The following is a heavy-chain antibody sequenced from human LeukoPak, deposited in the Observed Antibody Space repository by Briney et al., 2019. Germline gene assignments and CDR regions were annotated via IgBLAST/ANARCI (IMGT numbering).Heavy chain of an antibody. V-gene: IGHV4-30-2*01. CDR3: ARYNWNTWFDP. J-gene: IGHJ5*02. Sequence: IPSETLSLTCAVSGGSISSGGYSWSWIRQPPGKGLEWIGYIYHSGSTYYNPSLKSRVTISVDRSKNQLSLRLYSVTAADTAMYYCARYNWNTWFDPWGQGALVTVSS. CDR2: IYHSGST. CDR1: GGSISSGGYS. D-gene: IGHD1-1*01.